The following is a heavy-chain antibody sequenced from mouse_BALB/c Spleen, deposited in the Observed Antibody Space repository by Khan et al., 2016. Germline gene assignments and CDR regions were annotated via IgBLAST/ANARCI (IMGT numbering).Heavy chain of an antibody. CDR2: ISKGGSYT. Sequence: ELVESGGALVKPGGSLKLSCAASGFTFSNYAMSWVRQTPEKRLEWVATISKGGSYTYYPDSVKGRFTISRDNAKNTLYLQMSSLRSEDTAMYSCARDQYKGGYYFDYWGQGTTLTVSS. J-gene: IGHJ2*01. V-gene: IGHV5-9-3*01. D-gene: IGHD1-3*01. CDR1: GFTFSNYA. CDR3: ARDQYKGGYYFDY.